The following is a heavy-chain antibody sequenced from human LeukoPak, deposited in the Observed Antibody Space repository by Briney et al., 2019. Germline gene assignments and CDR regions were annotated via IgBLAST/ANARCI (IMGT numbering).Heavy chain of an antibody. V-gene: IGHV3-23*01. CDR2: ISGSGGST. D-gene: IGHD2-15*01. Sequence: GGSLRLSCATSGFNFSNYAMSWVRQAPGKGLEWVSAISGSGGSTYYADSVKGRFTISRDNSKNTLYLQMNSLRAEDTAVYYCAKDETYCSGGSCYSTHDHFDYWGQGTLVTVSS. CDR3: AKDETYCSGGSCYSTHDHFDY. J-gene: IGHJ4*02. CDR1: GFNFSNYA.